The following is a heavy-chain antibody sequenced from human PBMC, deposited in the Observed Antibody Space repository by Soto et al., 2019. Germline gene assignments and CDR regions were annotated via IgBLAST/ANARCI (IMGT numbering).Heavy chain of an antibody. V-gene: IGHV4-39*02. J-gene: IGHJ4*02. CDR3: GRLAEAATGHTDFDF. D-gene: IGHD2-15*01. CDR1: GASIKSRNYF. Sequence: SETLSLTCTVSGASIKSRNYFWGWIRQPPGKGLEFVGSIHSSGGTYYNPSLKSRVTVSVDLSNSHFSLSLKSLTATDTAVYYCGRLAEAATGHTDFDFWGQGALVTVSS. CDR2: IHSSGGT.